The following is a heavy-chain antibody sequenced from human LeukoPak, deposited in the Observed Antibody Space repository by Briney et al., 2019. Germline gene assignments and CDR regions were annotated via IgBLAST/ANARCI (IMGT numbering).Heavy chain of an antibody. CDR1: GYSFGTHW. D-gene: IGHD2-8*02. J-gene: IGHJ4*02. CDR2: IYPGDSET. CDR3: ARHEGFCTGATCLQRQDY. V-gene: IGHV5-51*01. Sequence: GESLKISCKGSGYSFGTHWIAWVRQMPGKGLEWMGLIYPGDSETRYSPSFQGQVTISADKSISTAYLQWSSLKASDTAIYFCARHEGFCTGATCLQRQDYWGQGTLVTVSS.